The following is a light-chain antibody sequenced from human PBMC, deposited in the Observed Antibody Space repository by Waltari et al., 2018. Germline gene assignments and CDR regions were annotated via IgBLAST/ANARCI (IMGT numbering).Light chain of an antibody. CDR3: QNYYSPPHA. CDR1: QGISNY. Sequence: DIHMTQSPSSLSASVGDRVTITCRASQGISNYLAWYQQIPGNVPKLLIYGASTLQSGVPSRFSGSGSGTEFTLTISSLQPDDVASYYCQNYYSPPHAFGGGTKVEI. J-gene: IGKJ4*01. V-gene: IGKV1-27*01. CDR2: GAS.